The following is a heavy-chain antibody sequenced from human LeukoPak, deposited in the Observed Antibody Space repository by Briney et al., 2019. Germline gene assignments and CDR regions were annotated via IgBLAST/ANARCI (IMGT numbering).Heavy chain of an antibody. CDR1: GVTVSSNH. CDR3: VRDVS. J-gene: IGHJ4*02. Sequence: TGGSLRLSCAVSGVTVSSNHTSWVRQAPGKGLEWVSAIYSGGGTYYADSVKGRFTLSRDISKNTLYLQMNSLRVEDTAVYYCVRDVSWGQGTLVTVSS. CDR2: IYSGGGT. D-gene: IGHD3-16*02. V-gene: IGHV3-66*01.